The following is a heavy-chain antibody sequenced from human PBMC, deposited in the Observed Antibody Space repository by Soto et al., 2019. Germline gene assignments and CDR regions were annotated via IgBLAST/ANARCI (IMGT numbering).Heavy chain of an antibody. CDR2: ISSSSSYI. Sequence: GGSLRLSCAASGFTFSSYSMNWVRQAPGKGLEWVSSISSSSSYIYYADSVKGRFTISRDNAKNSLYLQMNSLRAEDTAVYYCVRAADYYGSGSYYMGNWFDPWGQGTLVTVSS. CDR3: VRAADYYGSGSYYMGNWFDP. CDR1: GFTFSSYS. J-gene: IGHJ5*02. V-gene: IGHV3-21*01. D-gene: IGHD3-10*01.